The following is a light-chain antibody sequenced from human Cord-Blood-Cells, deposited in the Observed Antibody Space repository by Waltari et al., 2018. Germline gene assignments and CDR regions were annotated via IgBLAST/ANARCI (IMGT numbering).Light chain of an antibody. CDR3: QQDGSSPFA. CDR2: GAS. J-gene: IGKJ4*01. V-gene: IGKV3-20*01. Sequence: DIVSTQSPGTLSLSPGERATLYCRARQSVSSSYLSWYQQKPGQAPRLLIYGASSRATGIPDRFSGSGSGTDFTLTISRLEPEEFAVYYCQQDGSSPFAFGGGTKVEIK. CDR1: QSVSSSY.